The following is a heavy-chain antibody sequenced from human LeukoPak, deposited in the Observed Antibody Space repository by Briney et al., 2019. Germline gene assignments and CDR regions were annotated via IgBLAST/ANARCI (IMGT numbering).Heavy chain of an antibody. J-gene: IGHJ6*04. CDR2: IRNDGSNK. CDR3: AELGITMIGGV. D-gene: IGHD3-10*02. Sequence: QSGGSLRLSCAASGFTFSSYGMHWVRQALGKGLEWVAFIRNDGSNKYYADSVKGRFTISRDNAKNSLYLQMNSLRAEDTAVYYCAELGITMIGGVWGKGTTVTISS. CDR1: GFTFSSYG. V-gene: IGHV3-30*02.